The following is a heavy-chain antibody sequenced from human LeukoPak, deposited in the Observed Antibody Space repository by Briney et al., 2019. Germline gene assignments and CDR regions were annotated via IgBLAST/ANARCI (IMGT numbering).Heavy chain of an antibody. CDR1: GFIFSNYG. Sequence: PGGSLRLSCVASGFIFSNYGMHWVRQAPGKGLEWVAIIWYDGSNKYHAESVKGRFTISRDNSKNILYLQMNNLRAEDTAVYYCARDFCSSTSCFDYWGQGTLVAVSS. CDR2: IWYDGSNK. D-gene: IGHD2-2*01. CDR3: ARDFCSSTSCFDY. J-gene: IGHJ4*02. V-gene: IGHV3-33*01.